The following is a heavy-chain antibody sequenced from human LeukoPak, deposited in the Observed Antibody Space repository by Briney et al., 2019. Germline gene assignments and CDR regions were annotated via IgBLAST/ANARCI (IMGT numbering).Heavy chain of an antibody. CDR3: ARDEVRYCSSTSCPNFDY. J-gene: IGHJ4*02. CDR2: ISYDGSNK. CDR1: GFTFSSYA. V-gene: IGHV3-30-3*01. D-gene: IGHD2-2*01. Sequence: GGPLRLSCTASGFTFSSYAMHWVRQAPGKGLEWVAVISYDGSNKYYADSVKGRFTISRDNSKNTLYLQMNSLRAEDTAVYYCARDEVRYCSSTSCPNFDYWGQGTLVTVSS.